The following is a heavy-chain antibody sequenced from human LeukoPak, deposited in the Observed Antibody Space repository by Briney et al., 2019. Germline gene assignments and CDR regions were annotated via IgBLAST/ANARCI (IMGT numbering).Heavy chain of an antibody. CDR2: IYYSGST. CDR1: GGSISSYY. Sequence: SETLSLTCTVSGGSISSYYWSSIRQPPGKGLEWIGYIYYSGSTNYNPSLKSRVTISVDTSKNQFSLKLSSVTAADTAVYHCARWGSGYYFFDYWGQGTLVTVSS. J-gene: IGHJ4*02. CDR3: ARWGSGYYFFDY. V-gene: IGHV4-59*01. D-gene: IGHD3-22*01.